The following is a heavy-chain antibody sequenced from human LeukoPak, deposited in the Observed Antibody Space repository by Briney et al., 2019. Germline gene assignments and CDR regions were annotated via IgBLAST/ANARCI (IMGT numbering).Heavy chain of an antibody. Sequence: SETLSLTCAVYGGSFSGYYWSWIRQPPGKGLEWIGEINHSGSTNYNPSLKSRVTISVDTSKNQFSLRLSSVTAADTAVYYCARPLSGYDIPPYMDVWGKGTTVTISS. J-gene: IGHJ6*03. CDR3: ARPLSGYDIPPYMDV. CDR1: GGSFSGYY. CDR2: INHSGST. D-gene: IGHD5-12*01. V-gene: IGHV4-34*01.